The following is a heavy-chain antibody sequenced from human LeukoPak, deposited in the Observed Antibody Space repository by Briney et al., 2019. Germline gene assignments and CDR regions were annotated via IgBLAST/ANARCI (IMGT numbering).Heavy chain of an antibody. CDR3: ARRGYSGYDYLDY. J-gene: IGHJ4*02. V-gene: IGHV3-23*03. CDR1: GFTFSSYA. D-gene: IGHD5-12*01. Sequence: PGGSLRLSCAASGFTFSSYAMSWVRQAPGKGLEWVSVIYSGGSTYYADSVKGRFTISRDNSKNTLYLQMNSLRAEDTAVYYCARRGYSGYDYLDYWGQGTLVTVSS. CDR2: IYSGGST.